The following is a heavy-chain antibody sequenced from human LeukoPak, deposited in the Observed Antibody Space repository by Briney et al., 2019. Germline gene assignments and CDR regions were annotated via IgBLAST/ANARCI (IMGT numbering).Heavy chain of an antibody. CDR2: ISYDGSNK. Sequence: GGSLRLSCAASGFTFSSYGMHRVRQAPGKGLEWVAVISYDGSNKYYADSVKGRFTISRDNSKNTLYLQMNSLRAEDTAVYYCAKDPDYYYYYGMDVWGQGTTVTVSS. CDR3: AKDPDYYYYYGMDV. V-gene: IGHV3-30*18. J-gene: IGHJ6*02. CDR1: GFTFSSYG.